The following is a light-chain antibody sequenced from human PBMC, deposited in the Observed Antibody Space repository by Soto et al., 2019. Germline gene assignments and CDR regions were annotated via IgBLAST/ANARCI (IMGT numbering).Light chain of an antibody. CDR3: QQYGSSRLT. J-gene: IGKJ5*01. CDR2: GAS. V-gene: IGKV3-20*01. CDR1: QSVSSSY. Sequence: EIVLTQSPGTLSLSRGERATLSCRASQSVSSSYLAWYQQKPGQAPRLLIYGASSRATGIPDRFSGSGSGTDFTLTISRLEPEDFAVYYCQQYGSSRLTFGGGTRLEI.